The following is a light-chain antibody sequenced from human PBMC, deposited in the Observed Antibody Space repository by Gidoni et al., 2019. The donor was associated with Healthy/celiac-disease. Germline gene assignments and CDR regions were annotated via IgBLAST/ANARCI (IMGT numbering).Light chain of an antibody. CDR1: KLGDKY. J-gene: IGLJ2*01. V-gene: IGLV3-1*01. Sequence: SYEVTQPPSVSVSPGQTASIPCSGDKLGDKYACCYQQKPGQSPVLVIYQDNKRPSGIPERFSGSNSGNTASLTISGTQAMDEADYYCQAWDSSIVVFGGGTKLTVL. CDR3: QAWDSSIVV. CDR2: QDN.